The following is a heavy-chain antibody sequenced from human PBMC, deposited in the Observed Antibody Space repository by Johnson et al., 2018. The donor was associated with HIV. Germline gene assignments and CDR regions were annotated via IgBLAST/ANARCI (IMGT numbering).Heavy chain of an antibody. CDR1: GLTFSNYG. J-gene: IGHJ3*02. V-gene: IGHV3-30*19. Sequence: QVQVLESGGGVVQPGRSLRLSCAASGLTFSNYGFHWVRQAPGKGLDWVALISHGLNNRYYTDSVKGRFTVYRDNSKNTLYLQMNSLSTDDTAVYFCARGPLYYFASGLWAFDIWGQGTMVTVSS. CDR3: ARGPLYYFASGLWAFDI. CDR2: ISHGLNNR. D-gene: IGHD3-10*01.